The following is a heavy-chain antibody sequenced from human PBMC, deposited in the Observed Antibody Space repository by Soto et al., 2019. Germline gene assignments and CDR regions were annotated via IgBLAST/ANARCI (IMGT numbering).Heavy chain of an antibody. Sequence: GGSLRLSSAASGFTVSSNYMIWVRQAPGKGLEWVSVIYSGGSTYYADSVKGRFTISRDNSKNTLYLQMNSLRAEDTAVYYCARDQIRGYGMDVWGQGTTVTVSS. CDR1: GFTVSSNY. V-gene: IGHV3-53*01. CDR3: ARDQIRGYGMDV. CDR2: IYSGGST. J-gene: IGHJ6*02.